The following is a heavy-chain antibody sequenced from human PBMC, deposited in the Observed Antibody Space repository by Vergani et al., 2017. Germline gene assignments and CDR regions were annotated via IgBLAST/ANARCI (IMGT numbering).Heavy chain of an antibody. Sequence: QVQLQESGPGVVKPSQTLSLTCAVSGGSISSGDHCWTWIRQRPGKGLEWIGYIFYSGTTYDNPSLRSRLTISVDTSQNQFSLKLSSVTAADTAVYFCASYISSSGPVLRWGQGTLVTVSS. CDR1: GGSISSGDHC. J-gene: IGHJ4*02. D-gene: IGHD6-6*01. V-gene: IGHV4-31*11. CDR2: IFYSGTT. CDR3: ASYISSSGPVLR.